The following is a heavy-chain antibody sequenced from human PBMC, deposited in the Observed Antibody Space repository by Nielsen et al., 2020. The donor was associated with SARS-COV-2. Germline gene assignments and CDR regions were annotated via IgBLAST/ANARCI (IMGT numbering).Heavy chain of an antibody. CDR3: ATDLGLDY. CDR2: INPNSGGT. J-gene: IGHJ4*02. V-gene: IGHV1-8*01. CDR1: GYTFTNYA. Sequence: ASVKVSCKASGYTFTNYAINWVRQAPGQGLEWMGRINPNSGGTNYAQKFQGRVTMTEDTSTDTAYMELSSLRSEDTAVYYCATDLGLDYWGQGTLVTVSS.